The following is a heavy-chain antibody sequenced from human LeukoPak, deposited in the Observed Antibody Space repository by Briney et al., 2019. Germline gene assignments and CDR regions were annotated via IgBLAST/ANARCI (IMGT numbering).Heavy chain of an antibody. Sequence: SETLSLTCTVSGGSISSGSYYWGWIRQPPGKGLEWIGSIYYSGSTYYNPSLKSRVTISVDTSKNQFSLKLSSVTAADTAVYYCARQGGGYDPYYYYYMDVWGKGTTVTVSS. CDR1: GGSISSGSYY. CDR3: ARQGGGYDPYYYYYMDV. J-gene: IGHJ6*03. V-gene: IGHV4-39*01. D-gene: IGHD5-12*01. CDR2: IYYSGST.